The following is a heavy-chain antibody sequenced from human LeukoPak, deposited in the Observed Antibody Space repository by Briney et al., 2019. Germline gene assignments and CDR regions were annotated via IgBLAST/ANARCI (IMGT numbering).Heavy chain of an antibody. Sequence: GGSLRLSCAASGFTFSSFEMKWVRQAPGKGLEWVSYISTSSSYIYYADSVRGRFTISRDNAKNSLYLQMNSLRAEDTAVYSCARGADGVSSNSRGWFDPWGQGTLVTVSS. CDR1: GFTFSSFE. J-gene: IGHJ5*02. CDR2: ISTSSSYI. CDR3: ARGADGVSSNSRGWFDP. V-gene: IGHV3-21*05. D-gene: IGHD2-15*01.